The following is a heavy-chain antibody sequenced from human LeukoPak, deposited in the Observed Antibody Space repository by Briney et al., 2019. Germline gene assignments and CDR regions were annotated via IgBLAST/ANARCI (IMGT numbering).Heavy chain of an antibody. D-gene: IGHD6-6*01. CDR1: GFTFSSYA. J-gene: IGHJ4*02. V-gene: IGHV3-30*04. Sequence: GGSLRLSCAASGFTFSSYAVHWVRQAPGKGLEWVAVISYDGSNKYYADSVKGRFTISRDNSKNTLYLQMNSLRAEDTAVYYCARDPKGRYSSSSTPYFDYWGQGTLVTVSS. CDR2: ISYDGSNK. CDR3: ARDPKGRYSSSSTPYFDY.